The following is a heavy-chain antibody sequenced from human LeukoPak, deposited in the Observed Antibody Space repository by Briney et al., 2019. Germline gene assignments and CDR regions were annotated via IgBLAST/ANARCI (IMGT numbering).Heavy chain of an antibody. Sequence: PSETLSLTCTVSGGSISSYYWSWIRQPAGKGLEWIGRIYTSGSTNYNPSLKSRVPMSVDTSKNQFSLKLSSVTAADTAVYYCARDTLEYYDSSGFRDWGQGTLVTVSS. CDR3: ARDTLEYYDSSGFRD. J-gene: IGHJ4*02. V-gene: IGHV4-4*07. D-gene: IGHD3-22*01. CDR1: GGSISSYY. CDR2: IYTSGST.